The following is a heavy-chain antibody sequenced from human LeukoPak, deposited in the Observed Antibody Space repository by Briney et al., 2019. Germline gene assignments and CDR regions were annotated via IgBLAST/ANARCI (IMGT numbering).Heavy chain of an antibody. CDR1: GFTFSSYA. CDR2: ISGSGGST. V-gene: IGHV3-23*01. D-gene: IGHD1-1*01. CDR3: AKDPNPVQLERLLSVGHFDY. Sequence: GGSLRLSCAASGFTFSSYAMSWVRQAPGKGLEWVSAISGSGGSTYYADSVKGRFTISRDNSKNTLYLQMNSLRAEDTAVYYCAKDPNPVQLERLLSVGHFDYWGQGTLVTVSS. J-gene: IGHJ4*02.